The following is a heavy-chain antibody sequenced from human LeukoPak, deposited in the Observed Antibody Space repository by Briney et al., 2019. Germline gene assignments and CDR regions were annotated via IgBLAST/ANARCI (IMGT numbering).Heavy chain of an antibody. CDR3: AKGGSRSEYFQH. CDR1: GFTFDDYA. D-gene: IGHD3-16*01. Sequence: GGSLRLSCAASGFTFDDYAMHWVRQAPGKGLEWVSGISWNSGSIGYADSVKGRFTISRDSSKNMVYLQMNSLRAEDTAVYYCAKGGSRSEYFQHWGQGTLVTVSS. J-gene: IGHJ1*01. CDR2: ISWNSGSI. V-gene: IGHV3-9*01.